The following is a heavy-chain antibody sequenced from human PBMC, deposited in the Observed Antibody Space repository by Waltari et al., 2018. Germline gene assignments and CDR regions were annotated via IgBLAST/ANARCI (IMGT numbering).Heavy chain of an antibody. CDR3: MRGSGKYGSFNV. D-gene: IGHD1-26*01. Sequence: EVRLVQSGAEVKQPGESLKISCETSEYNFNEYWILWVRQVPGKGLEWVGMIYPGYSDTSYSPSFQGRITISAVSPIRTAYLQWTSLKASDSALYYCMRGSGKYGSFNVWGQGTMVTVSS. V-gene: IGHV5-51*04. CDR2: IYPGYSDT. J-gene: IGHJ3*01. CDR1: EYNFNEYW.